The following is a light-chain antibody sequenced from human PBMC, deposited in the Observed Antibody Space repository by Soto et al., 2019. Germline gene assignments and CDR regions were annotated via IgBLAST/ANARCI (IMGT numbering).Light chain of an antibody. J-gene: IGKJ5*01. V-gene: IGKV4-1*01. Sequence: DIVMTQSPDSLAVSLGERASINCKSSQSVLYSSNNNNYLAWYQQKPGQPPKLLIYWASTRESGVPDRFSGSGSGTDFTLTISSLQAEDVAVYFCQQYNFSPITFGLGTRLEIK. CDR1: QSVLYSSNNNNY. CDR3: QQYNFSPIT. CDR2: WAS.